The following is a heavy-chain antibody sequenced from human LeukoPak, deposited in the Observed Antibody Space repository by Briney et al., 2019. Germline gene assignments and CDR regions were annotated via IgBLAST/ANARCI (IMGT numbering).Heavy chain of an antibody. CDR2: ISYDGSNK. CDR1: GFTFSSYW. J-gene: IGHJ6*03. V-gene: IGHV3-30*03. CDR3: ARDSQYSSSSKIYYYMDV. D-gene: IGHD6-6*01. Sequence: GGSLRLSCAASGFTFSSYWMSWVRQAPGKGLEWVAVISYDGSNKYYADSVKGRFTISRDNSKNTLYLQMNSLRAEDTAVYYCARDSQYSSSSKIYYYMDVWGKGTTVTVSS.